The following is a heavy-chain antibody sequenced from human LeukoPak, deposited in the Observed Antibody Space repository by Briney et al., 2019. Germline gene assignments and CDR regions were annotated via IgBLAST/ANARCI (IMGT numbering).Heavy chain of an antibody. V-gene: IGHV3-30*02. Sequence: GGSLRLSCAASGFTFSSYEMNWVRQAPGKGLEWVAFIRYDERNKYYSDSVKGRFTISRDNSKNTLYLQMNSLRAEDTAVYYCAKDVSRILTGARNYFDSWGQGTLVTVSS. CDR1: GFTFSSYE. D-gene: IGHD3-9*01. CDR2: IRYDERNK. CDR3: AKDVSRILTGARNYFDS. J-gene: IGHJ4*02.